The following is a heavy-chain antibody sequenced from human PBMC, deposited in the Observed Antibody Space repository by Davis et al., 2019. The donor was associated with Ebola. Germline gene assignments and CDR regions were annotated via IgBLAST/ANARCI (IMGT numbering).Heavy chain of an antibody. CDR3: ARANTGMVPPEIDS. CDR1: GGSISSSSYY. V-gene: IGHV4-61*05. CDR2: ISYIGSGSA. D-gene: IGHD5-18*01. J-gene: IGHJ4*02. Sequence: SETLSLTCTVPGGSISSSSYYWGWIRQPPGKGLEWIGYISYIGSGSANYNPSLKSRLTISIDTSTNQFSLKLRSVTAADTAMYYCARANTGMVPPEIDSWGQGTKVTVSS.